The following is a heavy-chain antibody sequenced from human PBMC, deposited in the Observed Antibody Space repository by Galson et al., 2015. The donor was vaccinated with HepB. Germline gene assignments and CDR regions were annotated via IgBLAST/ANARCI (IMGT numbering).Heavy chain of an antibody. J-gene: IGHJ4*02. Sequence: SLRLSCAASGFSFSTYTVSWVRQAPGMGLEWVSSFIGRSASTYYADSVRGRFTISRDTSKNTVYLQMNSLTAEDTAIYYCAKDLKPDNGYSFDYWGRGTLVTVSS. CDR1: GFSFSTYT. CDR3: AKDLKPDNGYSFDY. CDR2: FIGRSAST. V-gene: IGHV3-23*01. D-gene: IGHD5-24*01.